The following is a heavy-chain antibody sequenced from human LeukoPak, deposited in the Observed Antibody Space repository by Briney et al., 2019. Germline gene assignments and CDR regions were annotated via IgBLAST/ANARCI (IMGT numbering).Heavy chain of an antibody. Sequence: SETLSLTCSVSGGHIDSVYWNWIRQPPGKGLEWIGYIDNSGSTKYNPSLQSRITMSRDTSKKQFSLKLASVTAADTAMYYCASGAGWLIDYWGQGTLVSVSS. V-gene: IGHV4-4*08. CDR1: GGHIDSVY. CDR3: ASGAGWLIDY. J-gene: IGHJ4*02. D-gene: IGHD6-19*01. CDR2: IDNSGST.